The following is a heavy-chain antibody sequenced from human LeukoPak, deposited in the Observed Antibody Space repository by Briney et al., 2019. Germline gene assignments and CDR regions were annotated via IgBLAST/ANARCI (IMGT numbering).Heavy chain of an antibody. Sequence: VASVKVSCKASGYTFTTYYMNWVRQAPGQGLEWMGKINPSDGSTDFAQNFQGRVSMTRDTSTSTVYMELSSLRSEDTAVYYCVRGWWGTDYGWTNWFDPWGQGTLVTVSS. D-gene: IGHD4-17*01. CDR1: GYTFTTYY. J-gene: IGHJ5*02. CDR3: VRGWWGTDYGWTNWFDP. V-gene: IGHV1-46*01. CDR2: INPSDGST.